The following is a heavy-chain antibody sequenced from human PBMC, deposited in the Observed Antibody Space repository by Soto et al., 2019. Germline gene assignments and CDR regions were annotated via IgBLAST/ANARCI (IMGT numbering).Heavy chain of an antibody. V-gene: IGHV1-69*01. CDR3: ARVPGYCSGGSCYSYPPDYYYYGMDV. CDR1: GGTFSSYA. Sequence: QVQLVQSGAEVKKPGSSVKVSCKASGGTFSSYAISWVRQAPGQGLEWMGGIIPIFGTANYAQKFQGRVTITADESTRTAYMELSSLRSEDTAVYYCARVPGYCSGGSCYSYPPDYYYYGMDVWGQGTTVTVSS. D-gene: IGHD2-15*01. CDR2: IIPIFGTA. J-gene: IGHJ6*02.